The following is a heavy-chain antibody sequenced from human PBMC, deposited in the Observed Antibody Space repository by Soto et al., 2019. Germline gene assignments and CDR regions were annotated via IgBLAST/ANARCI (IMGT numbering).Heavy chain of an antibody. CDR3: ARDGPGSSGWTHRGWFDP. Sequence: QVQLQESGPGLVKPSGTLSLTCAVSGGSISSSNWWSWVRQPPGKGLEWIGEIYHSGSTNYNPSLKSRVTISVDKSKNQYSLKLSSVTAADTAVYYCARDGPGSSGWTHRGWFDPWGQGTLVTVSS. J-gene: IGHJ5*02. CDR1: GGSISSSNW. CDR2: IYHSGST. D-gene: IGHD6-19*01. V-gene: IGHV4-4*02.